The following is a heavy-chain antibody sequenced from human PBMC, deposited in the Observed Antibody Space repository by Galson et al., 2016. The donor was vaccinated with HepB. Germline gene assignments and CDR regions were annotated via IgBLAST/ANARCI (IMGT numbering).Heavy chain of an antibody. Sequence: SVKVSCKASGYTFTRYYIHWVRQAPGQGLEWMGVINPSGGSTKDTQKSQGRVTMTRDTSTTTVYMELSNLRSEDTAVYFCARGGYYDSSGSLRYWGQGTLVTVSS. CDR1: GYTFTRYY. J-gene: IGHJ4*02. D-gene: IGHD3-22*01. CDR2: INPSGGST. CDR3: ARGGYYDSSGSLRY. V-gene: IGHV1-46*01.